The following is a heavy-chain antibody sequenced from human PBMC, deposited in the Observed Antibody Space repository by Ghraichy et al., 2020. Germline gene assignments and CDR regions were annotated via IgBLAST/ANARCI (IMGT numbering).Heavy chain of an antibody. J-gene: IGHJ3*02. D-gene: IGHD3-9*01. CDR1: GGSISSGKYY. CDR2: ISYSGET. CDR3: ARHPLYYDVLRGAFDM. V-gene: IGHV4-39*01. Sequence: SETLSLTCTVSGGSISSGKYYWGWLRQPPGKGLEWIGSISYSGETFYSPSLKSRLTISADTSKTQFSLELTSVTAADTAVYYCARHPLYYDVLRGAFDMWGRGTLVTVSP.